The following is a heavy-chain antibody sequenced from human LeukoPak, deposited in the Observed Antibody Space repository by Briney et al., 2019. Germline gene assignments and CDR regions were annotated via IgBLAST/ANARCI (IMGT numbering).Heavy chain of an antibody. CDR3: ARRTGNYYGSGSYYNARPFDY. V-gene: IGHV4-34*01. D-gene: IGHD3-10*01. Sequence: SETLSLTCAVYGGSFSGYYWSWIRQPPGKGLEWIGEINHSGSNNYNSSLKSRVTISVDTSKNQFSLKLSSVTAADTAVYYCARRTGNYYGSGSYYNARPFDYWGQGTLVTVSS. CDR2: INHSGSN. J-gene: IGHJ4*02. CDR1: GGSFSGYY.